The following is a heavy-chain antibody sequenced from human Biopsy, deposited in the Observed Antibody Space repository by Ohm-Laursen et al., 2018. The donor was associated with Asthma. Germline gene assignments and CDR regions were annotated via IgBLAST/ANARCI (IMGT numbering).Heavy chain of an antibody. V-gene: IGHV2-70*04. J-gene: IGHJ4*02. CDR3: TRHNDY. D-gene: IGHD1-14*01. CDR1: GFSLSSSGAN. Sequence: TQTLTLTCSFSGFSLSSSGANVNWIRQPPVNALEWLARVDWEEDKFYSTALRTRLTIYKGSSEDQAVLTRANNGPVGTATYYCTRHNDYWGPGILVTVSS. CDR2: VDWEEDK.